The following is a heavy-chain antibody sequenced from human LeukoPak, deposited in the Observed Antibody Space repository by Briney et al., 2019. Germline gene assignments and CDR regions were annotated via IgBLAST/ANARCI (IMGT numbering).Heavy chain of an antibody. J-gene: IGHJ4*02. Sequence: PSETLSLTCTVSGGSITSDYWSWVRQAPGKGLEWVSAISGSGGSTYYADSVKGRFTISRDNSKNTLYLQMNSLRAEDTAVYYCAKSVGAARGVWGQGTLVTVSS. D-gene: IGHD6-13*01. V-gene: IGHV3-23*01. CDR2: ISGSGGST. CDR1: GGSITSDY. CDR3: AKSVGAARGV.